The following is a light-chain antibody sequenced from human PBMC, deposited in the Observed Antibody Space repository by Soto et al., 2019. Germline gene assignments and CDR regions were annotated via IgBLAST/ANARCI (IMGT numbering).Light chain of an antibody. J-gene: IGKJ4*01. V-gene: IGKV2-28*01. Sequence: DIVMTQSPLSLPVTPGEPASISCRSSQSLLHSNGYNYLDWYLQKPGQSPQLLIYLGSNRASGVXDXXSGSGSGTDFPLKISRVEAEDVGVYYCMQALQTPLTFGGGTKVEIK. CDR2: LGS. CDR1: QSLLHSNGYNY. CDR3: MQALQTPLT.